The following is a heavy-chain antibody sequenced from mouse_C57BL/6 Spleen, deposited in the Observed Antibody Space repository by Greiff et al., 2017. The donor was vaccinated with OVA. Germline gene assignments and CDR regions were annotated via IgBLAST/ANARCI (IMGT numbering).Heavy chain of an antibody. D-gene: IGHD1-2*01. V-gene: IGHV3-6*01. J-gene: IGHJ1*03. CDR3: ASTTALKYFDV. CDR1: GYSITSGYY. CDR2: ISYDGSH. Sequence: EVQLQQSGPGLVKPSQSLSLTCYVTGYSITSGYYWNWIRPFPGNNQEWLGYISYDGSHNYNPSLKNRISITRDTSKNQFFLKLNSVTTEDTATYCCASTTALKYFDVWGTGTTVTVSS.